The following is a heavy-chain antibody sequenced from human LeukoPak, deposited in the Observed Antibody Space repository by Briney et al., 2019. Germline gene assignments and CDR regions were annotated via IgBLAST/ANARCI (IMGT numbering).Heavy chain of an antibody. V-gene: IGHV2-70*04. D-gene: IGHD3-10*01. CDR2: IDWDDDK. Sequence: ESGPTLVNPTQTLTLTCTFSGFSLSTSGMRVSWIRQPPGKALEWLARIDWDDDKFYSTSLKTRLTISKDTSKNQVVLTMTNMDPVDTATYYCARVRGVTDPFDPWGQGTLVTVSS. CDR1: GFSLSTSGMR. J-gene: IGHJ5*02. CDR3: ARVRGVTDPFDP.